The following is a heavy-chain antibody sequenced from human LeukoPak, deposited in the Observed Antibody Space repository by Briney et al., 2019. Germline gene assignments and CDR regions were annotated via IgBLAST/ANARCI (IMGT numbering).Heavy chain of an antibody. D-gene: IGHD6-13*01. Sequence: ASVKVSCKASGYTFTGYYVHWVRLAPGQGLEWMGWINPNSGGTNYAQKFQGWVTMTRDTSISTAYMELSRLRSDDTAVYYCARDGAIAAAGTAHFDYWGQGTLLTVSS. CDR1: GYTFTGYY. V-gene: IGHV1-2*04. J-gene: IGHJ4*02. CDR2: INPNSGGT. CDR3: ARDGAIAAAGTAHFDY.